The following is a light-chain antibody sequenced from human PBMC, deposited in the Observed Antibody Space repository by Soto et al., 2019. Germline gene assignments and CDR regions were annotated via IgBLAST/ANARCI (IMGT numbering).Light chain of an antibody. J-gene: IGLJ3*02. V-gene: IGLV1-40*01. CDR1: SSNIGAGYD. Sequence: QSVLTQPPSVSGAPWQRVTISCTGSSSNIGAGYDVHWYQQLPGTAPKLLIYGNSNRPSGVPDRFSGSKSGTSASLAITGLQAEDEADYCCQSYDSSLSGSGVFGGGTKLTVL. CDR3: QSYDSSLSGSGV. CDR2: GNS.